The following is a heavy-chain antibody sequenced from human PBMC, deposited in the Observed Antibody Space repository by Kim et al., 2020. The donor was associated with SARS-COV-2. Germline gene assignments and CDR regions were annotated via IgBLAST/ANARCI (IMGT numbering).Heavy chain of an antibody. CDR1: GFTFSSYA. D-gene: IGHD6-19*01. V-gene: IGHV3-30*04. J-gene: IGHJ6*02. CDR3: ARDGGWLVLYYYYYGMDV. Sequence: GGSLRLSCAASGFTFSSYAMHWVRQAPGKGLEWVAVISYDGSNKYYADSVKGRFTISRDNSKNTLYLQMNSLRAEDTAVYYCARDGGWLVLYYYYYGMDVWGQGTTVTVSS. CDR2: ISYDGSNK.